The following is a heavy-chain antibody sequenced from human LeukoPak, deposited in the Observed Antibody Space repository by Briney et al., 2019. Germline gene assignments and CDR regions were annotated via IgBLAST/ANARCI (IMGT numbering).Heavy chain of an antibody. D-gene: IGHD3-16*02. CDR1: GFTFSIYG. CDR2: ISYDGNTQ. V-gene: IGHV3-30*18. CDR3: AKDYLGYDAFDI. J-gene: IGHJ3*02. Sequence: GESLRLSCVASGFTFSIYGMNWVCQAPGRGLERVAVISYDGNTQYYADSVKGRFTISRDNSKNTLYLQMNSLRAEDTAVYYCAKDYLGYDAFDIWGQGTMVTVSS.